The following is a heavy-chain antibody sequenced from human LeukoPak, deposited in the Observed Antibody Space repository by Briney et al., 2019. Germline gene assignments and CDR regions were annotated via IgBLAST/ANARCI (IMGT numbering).Heavy chain of an antibody. J-gene: IGHJ4*02. CDR1: GVSISGFY. V-gene: IGHV4-59*12. CDR2: ISSSGST. CDR3: ARRRWEQPTPGGYFDY. Sequence: SETLSLTCSVSGVSISGFYWSWIRQPPGKPLEWIGHISSSGSTNYNPSLKSRVTISVDTSKNQFSLKLSSVTAADTAVYYCARRRWEQPTPGGYFDYWGQGTLVTVSS. D-gene: IGHD1-26*01.